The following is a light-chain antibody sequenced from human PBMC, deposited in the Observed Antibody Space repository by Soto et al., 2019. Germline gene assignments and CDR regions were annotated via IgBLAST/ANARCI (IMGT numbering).Light chain of an antibody. J-gene: IGLJ1*01. Sequence: QSALTQPASVSGSPGQSITISCTGTSSDVGAYNYVSWYQQHPGTAPKLMIYEVSKRPSGVSNRFSGSKSGNTASLTISGLQAEDEADFYCSSYAGSNNYVFGTGTKLTVL. V-gene: IGLV2-14*01. CDR1: SSDVGAYNY. CDR3: SSYAGSNNYV. CDR2: EVS.